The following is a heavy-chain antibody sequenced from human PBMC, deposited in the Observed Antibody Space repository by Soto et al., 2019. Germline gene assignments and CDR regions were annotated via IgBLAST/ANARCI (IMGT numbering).Heavy chain of an antibody. J-gene: IGHJ4*02. D-gene: IGHD3-10*01. Sequence: GGSLRLSCAASGLTVSRNYMTWVRQAPGKGLEWVSIFYIDDKTYYADSVKGRFTISRDAFKNTMYLQMNSLRVEDTAVYYCASSGPGSYYKDFDYWGQGTLVTVSS. V-gene: IGHV3-53*01. CDR3: ASSGPGSYYKDFDY. CDR1: GLTVSRNY. CDR2: FYIDDKT.